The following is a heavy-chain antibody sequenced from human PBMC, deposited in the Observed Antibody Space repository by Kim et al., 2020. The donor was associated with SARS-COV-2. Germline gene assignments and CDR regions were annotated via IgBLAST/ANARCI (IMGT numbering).Heavy chain of an antibody. CDR1: GGSISSSSYY. CDR2: IYYSGST. D-gene: IGHD4-17*01. V-gene: IGHV4-39*07. J-gene: IGHJ6*02. Sequence: SETLSLTCTVSGGSISSSSYYWGWIRQPPGKGLEWIGSIYYSGSTYYNPSLKSRVTISVDTSKNQFSLKLSSVTAADTAVYYCAREGATTVTVYYGMDVCGQGTTVTVSS. CDR3: AREGATTVTVYYGMDV.